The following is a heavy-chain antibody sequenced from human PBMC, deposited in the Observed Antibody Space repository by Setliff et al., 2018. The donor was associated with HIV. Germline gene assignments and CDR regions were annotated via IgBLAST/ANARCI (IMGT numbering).Heavy chain of an antibody. CDR3: ARVDCSGTSCYRDSYYYMDV. V-gene: IGHV4-59*11. CDR2: MYSSGIS. J-gene: IGHJ6*03. CDR1: GGSISGHY. D-gene: IGHD2-2*01. Sequence: SETLSLTCHVSGGSISGHYWSWIRQSPEKGLEWLGYMYSSGISNYSPSLKSRLSISVDTSKNQFSLKLTSMTAADTAVYYCARVDCSGTSCYRDSYYYMDVWGKGTTVTVSS.